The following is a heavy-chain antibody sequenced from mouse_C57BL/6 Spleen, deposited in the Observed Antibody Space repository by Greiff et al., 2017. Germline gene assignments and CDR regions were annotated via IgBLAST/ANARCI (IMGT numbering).Heavy chain of an antibody. V-gene: IGHV1-15*01. CDR3: TRSSYLFYCDD. Sequence: VQLQQSGAELVRPGASVTLSCKASGYTFTDYEMHWVKQTPVHGLEWIGAIDPETGGTAYNQKFKGKAILTADKSSSTAYMELRSLTSEDSAVYYCTRSSYLFYCDDWGQGTTLTVSS. CDR1: GYTFTDYE. CDR2: IDPETGGT. D-gene: IGHD1-1*01. J-gene: IGHJ2*01.